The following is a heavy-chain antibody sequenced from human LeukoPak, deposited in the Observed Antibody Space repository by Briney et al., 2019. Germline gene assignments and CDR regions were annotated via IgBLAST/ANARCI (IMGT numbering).Heavy chain of an antibody. CDR1: GGTFSSYA. J-gene: IGHJ6*03. D-gene: IGHD6-6*01. CDR3: ASSIAAPFYYYYMDV. CDR2: IIPIFGTA. Sequence: GSLVKISCKASGGTFSSYAISWVRQAPGQGLEWMGGIIPIFGTANYAQKFQGRVTITADESTSTAYMELSSLRSEDTAVYYCASSIAAPFYYYYMDVWGKGTTVTVSS. V-gene: IGHV1-69*01.